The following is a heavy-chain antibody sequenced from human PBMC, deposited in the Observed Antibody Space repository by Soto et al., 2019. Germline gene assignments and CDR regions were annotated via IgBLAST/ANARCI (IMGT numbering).Heavy chain of an antibody. CDR3: AHRRNTYYDILTGYSKNWFDP. V-gene: IGHV2-5*02. D-gene: IGHD3-9*01. CDR1: GFSLSNSGVG. J-gene: IGHJ5*02. CDR2: IYWDDEK. Sequence: QITLKESGSPLVKPTQTLTLTCSFSGFSLSNSGVGVGWIRQSPGKALEWLALIYWDDEKRYNPSLKNRLTIIKDASKNQVLLIMTNMDPVDTATYYCAHRRNTYYDILTGYSKNWFDPWGQGTLVTVSS.